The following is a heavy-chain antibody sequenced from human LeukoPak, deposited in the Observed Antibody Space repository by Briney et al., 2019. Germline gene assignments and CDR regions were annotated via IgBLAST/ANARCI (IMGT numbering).Heavy chain of an antibody. CDR1: GFTFSSYW. D-gene: IGHD6-13*01. CDR3: ARGGGIAAAGIFY. CDR2: INSDGSST. Sequence: GGSLRLSCAASGFTFSSYWMCWVRQAPGKGLVWVSRINSDGSSTTSADSVKGRFTISRDNAKNTLHLQMNSLRAEDTAVYYCARGGGIAAAGIFYWGQGTLVTVSS. V-gene: IGHV3-74*01. J-gene: IGHJ4*02.